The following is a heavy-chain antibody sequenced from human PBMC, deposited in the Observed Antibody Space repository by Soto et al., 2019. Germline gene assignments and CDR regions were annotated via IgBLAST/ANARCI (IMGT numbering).Heavy chain of an antibody. CDR2: ISAYNGNT. J-gene: IGHJ6*02. V-gene: IGHV1-18*01. CDR1: GYTFTSYG. D-gene: IGHD3-10*01. Sequence: QVQLVQSGAEVKKPGASVKVSCKASGYTFTSYGISWVRQAPGQGLEWMGWISAYNGNTNYAQKLQGRVTMTTDTSTSTAYMELRSPRSDDTAVYYCARDLAGPYGSGSHYGMDVWGQGTTVTVSS. CDR3: ARDLAGPYGSGSHYGMDV.